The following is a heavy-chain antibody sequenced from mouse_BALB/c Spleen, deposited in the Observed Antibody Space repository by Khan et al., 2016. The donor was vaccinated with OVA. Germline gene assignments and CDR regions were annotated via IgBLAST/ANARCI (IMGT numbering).Heavy chain of an antibody. CDR3: TRGNYYGSSCYAMDY. V-gene: IGHV1S41*01. J-gene: IGHJ4*01. Sequence: DLVKPGASVKLSCKASGYTFTSYWINWIKQRPGQGLEWIGRIAPGSGSPYYNEMFKGKATLTVDTSSSTAYIQLSSLSSEDSAVYFCTRGNYYGSSCYAMDYWGQGTSVTVSS. D-gene: IGHD1-1*01. CDR2: IAPGSGSP. CDR1: GYTFTSYW.